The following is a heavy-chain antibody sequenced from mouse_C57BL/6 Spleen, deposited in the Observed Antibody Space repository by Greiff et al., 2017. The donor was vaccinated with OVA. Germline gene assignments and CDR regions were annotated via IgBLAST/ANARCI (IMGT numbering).Heavy chain of an antibody. J-gene: IGHJ1*03. V-gene: IGHV5-17*01. CDR3: ARVGYYVGSDV. CDR1: GFTFSDYG. Sequence: DVMLVESGGGLVKPGGSLKLSCAASGFTFSDYGMHWVRQAPEKGLEWVAYISSGSSTIYYADTVKGRFTISRDNAKNTLFLQMTSLRSEDTAMYYCARVGYYVGSDVWGTGTTVTVSS. D-gene: IGHD2-3*01. CDR2: ISSGSSTI.